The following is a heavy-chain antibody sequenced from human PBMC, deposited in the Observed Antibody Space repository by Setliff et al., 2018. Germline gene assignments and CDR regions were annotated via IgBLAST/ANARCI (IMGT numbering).Heavy chain of an antibody. CDR3: ARNWHWGFDR. CDR2: IYLGGSP. J-gene: IGHJ5*02. V-gene: IGHV4-34*01. Sequence: SETLSLTCAVYGGSFTGYYWGWIRQTPGKGLVWIGEIYLGGSPTYNPSLKSRVTISIYKSKNQLSLDLTSVTAVDTAVYYFARNWHWGFDRWGRGTLVTVSS. CDR1: GGSFTGYY. D-gene: IGHD1-7*01.